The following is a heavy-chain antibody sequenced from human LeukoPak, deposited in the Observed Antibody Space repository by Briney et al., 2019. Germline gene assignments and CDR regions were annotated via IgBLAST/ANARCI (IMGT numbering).Heavy chain of an antibody. CDR2: VYHSGST. Sequence: SETLSLTCAVSGDSISSNYCWRWVRQFPGKGLEWIGEVYHSGSTNYNPSLKSRVTISVDKSKNQFSLKLSSVTAADTAVYYCARGVVHTARYYYYGMDVWGQGTTVTVSS. CDR3: ARGVVHTARYYYYGMDV. J-gene: IGHJ6*02. CDR1: GDSISSNYC. V-gene: IGHV4-4*02. D-gene: IGHD2-15*01.